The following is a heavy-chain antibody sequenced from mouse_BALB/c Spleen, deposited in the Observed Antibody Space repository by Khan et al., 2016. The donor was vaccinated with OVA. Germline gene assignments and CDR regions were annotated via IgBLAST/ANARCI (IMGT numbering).Heavy chain of an antibody. CDR1: GYSITSDYA. D-gene: IGHD2-3*01. V-gene: IGHV3-2*02. CDR3: ARDGSRDNYVMDY. J-gene: IGHJ4*01. Sequence: EVQLVESGPGLVKPSQSLSLTCTVTGYSITSDYAWNWIRQFPGNTLEWMGYISYSGSTNYNPSLKSRISITRDTSKNQFILQLNSVTTEDTATYYCARDGSRDNYVMDYWGQGTSVTVSS. CDR2: ISYSGST.